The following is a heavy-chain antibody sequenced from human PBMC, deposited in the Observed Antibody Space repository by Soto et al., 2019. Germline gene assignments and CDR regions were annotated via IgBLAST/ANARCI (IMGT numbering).Heavy chain of an antibody. D-gene: IGHD3-3*01. CDR3: ARDGKLPYYDFWSGYENWFDP. CDR1: GFTFSSYA. Sequence: GGSLRLSCAASGFTFSSYAMHWVRHAPGKGLEWVAVISYDGSNKYYADSVKGRFTISRDNSKNTLYLQMNSLRAEDTAVYYCARDGKLPYYDFWSGYENWFDPWGQGTLVTVSS. J-gene: IGHJ5*02. V-gene: IGHV3-30-3*01. CDR2: ISYDGSNK.